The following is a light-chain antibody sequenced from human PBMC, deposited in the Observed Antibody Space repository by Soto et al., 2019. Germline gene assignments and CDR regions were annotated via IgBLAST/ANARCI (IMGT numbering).Light chain of an antibody. V-gene: IGKV1-39*01. J-gene: IGKJ1*01. CDR2: AAF. Sequence: DIQMTQSPSSLSASVGDRVTITCRASQSISSYLNWYQQKPGKAPKLLIYAAFSLQSGVPSRFSGSGSVTDVTLIISSLQHEDFATYYYQQSYSTPRTFGQGTKVEIQ. CDR1: QSISSY. CDR3: QQSYSTPRT.